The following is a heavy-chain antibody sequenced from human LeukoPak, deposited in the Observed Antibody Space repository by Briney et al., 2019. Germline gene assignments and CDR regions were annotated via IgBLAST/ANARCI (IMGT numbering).Heavy chain of an antibody. V-gene: IGHV1-46*01. CDR1: GYTFTSYY. J-gene: IGHJ6*04. CDR3: ARAFGGVRYCSSTSCYAAGFDV. D-gene: IGHD2-2*01. Sequence: ASVKVSCKASGYTFTSYYMHWVRQAPGQGLEWMGIINPSGGSTSYAQKFQGRVTMTRDMSTSTGYMELSSLRSEDTAVYYCARAFGGVRYCSSTSCYAAGFDVWGKGTTVTVSS. CDR2: INPSGGST.